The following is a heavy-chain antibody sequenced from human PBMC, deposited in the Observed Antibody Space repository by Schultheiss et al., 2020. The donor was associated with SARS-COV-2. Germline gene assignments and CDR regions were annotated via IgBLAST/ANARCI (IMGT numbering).Heavy chain of an antibody. CDR2: IYYSGST. D-gene: IGHD5-18*01. CDR3: ARSIQLWLQDYFDY. Sequence: SETLSLTCTVSGGSIRSGSYYWSWIRQHPGKGLEWIGYIYYSGSTYYNPSLKSRVTISVDTSKNQFSLKLSSVTAADTAVYYCARSIQLWLQDYFDYWGQGTLVTVSS. J-gene: IGHJ4*02. CDR1: GGSIRSGSYY. V-gene: IGHV4-39*01.